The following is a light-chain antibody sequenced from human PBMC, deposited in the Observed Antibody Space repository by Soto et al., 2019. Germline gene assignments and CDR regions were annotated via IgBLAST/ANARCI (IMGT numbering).Light chain of an antibody. V-gene: IGKV3-20*01. CDR2: RSS. CDR1: ETISSSH. Sequence: EVVLTQSPGTLSLSPGARATLSCRASETISSSHLAWYQQTPGQAPRLLLYRSSTRATGIPDRFSGSGSGTDFTLTISRLEPADAAVYYCQQYESLLWTFGQGTKLEIE. J-gene: IGKJ1*01. CDR3: QQYESLLWT.